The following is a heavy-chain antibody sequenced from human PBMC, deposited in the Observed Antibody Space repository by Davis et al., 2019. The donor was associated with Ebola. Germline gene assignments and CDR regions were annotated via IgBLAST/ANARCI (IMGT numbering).Heavy chain of an antibody. V-gene: IGHV3-23*01. J-gene: IGHJ4*02. CDR1: GFTFSDYG. CDR3: AKGDRTTLYYDTGDDY. Sequence: GESLKISCAGSGFTFSDYGMNWVRQAPGKGLEWVSYISGAGGNTYYADSVKVRFTLSRDNSKSLLYLQMNRLRADDTAVYYCAKGDRTTLYYDTGDDYWGQGTLVTVSS. D-gene: IGHD3-22*01. CDR2: ISGAGGNT.